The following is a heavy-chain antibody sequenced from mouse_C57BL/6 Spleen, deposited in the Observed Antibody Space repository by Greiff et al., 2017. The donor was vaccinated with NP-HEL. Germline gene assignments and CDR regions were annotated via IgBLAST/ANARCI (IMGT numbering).Heavy chain of an antibody. Sequence: EVNLVESGGGLVQPGGSMKLSCAASGFTFSDAWMDWVRQSPEKGLEWVAEIRNKANNHATYYAESVKGRFTISRDDSKSSVYLQMNSLRAEDTGIYYCTPSTMVTSWFAYWGQGTLVTVSA. CDR1: GFTFSDAW. V-gene: IGHV6-6*01. D-gene: IGHD2-2*01. CDR2: IRNKANNHAT. CDR3: TPSTMVTSWFAY. J-gene: IGHJ3*01.